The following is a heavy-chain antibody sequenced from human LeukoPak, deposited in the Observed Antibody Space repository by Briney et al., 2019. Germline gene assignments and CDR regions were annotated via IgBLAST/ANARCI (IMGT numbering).Heavy chain of an antibody. CDR2: TTPIFGSA. CDR1: GGTFRNYA. Sequence: ASVKVSCRASGGTFRNYALSWVRQGPGEGLEWMGGTTPIFGSAEYAQNFQGRVTVTTDESTSTAYMEMSSLRSDDTAVYYCAGALFHFDSSGYDMDGYDIWGQGTMVTVSS. CDR3: AGALFHFDSSGYDMDGYDI. J-gene: IGHJ3*02. D-gene: IGHD3-22*01. V-gene: IGHV1-69*05.